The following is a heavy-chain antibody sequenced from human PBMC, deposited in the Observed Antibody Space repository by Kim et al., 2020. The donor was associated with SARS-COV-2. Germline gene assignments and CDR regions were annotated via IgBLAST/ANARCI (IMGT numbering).Heavy chain of an antibody. CDR2: IYYSGST. V-gene: IGHV4-59*01. CDR1: GGSISSYY. CDR3: ARDGRLFGSSNYWYFDP. Sequence: SETLSLTCTVSGGSISSYYWSWIRQPPGKGLEWIGYIYYSGSTNYNPSPKSRVTISVDTSKNQCSLKLSSVTAADTAVYYCARDGRLFGSSNYWYFDPWGRGTLVTVSS. D-gene: IGHD3-10*02. J-gene: IGHJ2*01.